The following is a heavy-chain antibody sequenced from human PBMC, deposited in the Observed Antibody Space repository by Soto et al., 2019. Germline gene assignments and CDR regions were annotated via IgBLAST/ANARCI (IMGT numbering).Heavy chain of an antibody. CDR3: ACDPGYGYDYN. Sequence: ASVKVSCKASGYTFTSYAMHWVRQAPGQRLEWMGWINAGNGNTKYSQKFQGRVTITRDTSASTAYMELSSLRSEDTSVYYCACDPGYGYDYNWGQGTLVTVSA. CDR1: GYTFTSYA. J-gene: IGHJ4*02. D-gene: IGHD3-16*01. V-gene: IGHV1-3*01. CDR2: INAGNGNT.